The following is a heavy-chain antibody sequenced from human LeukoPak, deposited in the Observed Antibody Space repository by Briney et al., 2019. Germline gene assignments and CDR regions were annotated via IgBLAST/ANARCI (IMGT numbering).Heavy chain of an antibody. CDR1: GYTFTSYG. CDR2: ISAYNGNT. CDR3: ASLVMYYYDSIGVGAFDI. J-gene: IGHJ3*02. D-gene: IGHD3-22*01. V-gene: IGHV1-18*01. Sequence: ASVTVSCTASGYTFTSYGISWVRQAPGQGLEWMGWISAYNGNTNYAQKLQGRVTMTTDTSTSTAYMELRSLRSDDTAVYYCASLVMYYYDSIGVGAFDIWGQGTMVTVSS.